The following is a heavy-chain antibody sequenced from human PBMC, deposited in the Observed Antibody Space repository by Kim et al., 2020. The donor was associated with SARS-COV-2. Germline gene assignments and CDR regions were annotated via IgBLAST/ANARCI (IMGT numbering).Heavy chain of an antibody. Sequence: YYAAPVKGRFTTSRDNANNTLYLQMNSLRAEDTAVYYGAKEIALGGYFQHWGQGTLVTVSS. CDR3: AKEIALGGYFQH. V-gene: IGHV3-23*01. J-gene: IGHJ1*01. D-gene: IGHD3-16*01.